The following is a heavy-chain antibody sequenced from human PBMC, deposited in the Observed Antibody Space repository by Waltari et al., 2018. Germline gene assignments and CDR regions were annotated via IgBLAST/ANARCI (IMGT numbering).Heavy chain of an antibody. J-gene: IGHJ4*02. V-gene: IGHV3-21*01. CDR3: ARTSSPTMFGVVLDY. CDR2: ITAGSSYI. CDR1: GLRCRRHG. Sequence: EVQLVESGGGLVKPGGSLRLSCAASGLRCRRHGMNWVRQAPGKGLEWVSSITAGSSYIDSADPVKGRFTISRDNAENSLYLQMTGLRAEDTAIYYCARTSSPTMFGVVLDYWGQGALVTVSS. D-gene: IGHD3-3*01.